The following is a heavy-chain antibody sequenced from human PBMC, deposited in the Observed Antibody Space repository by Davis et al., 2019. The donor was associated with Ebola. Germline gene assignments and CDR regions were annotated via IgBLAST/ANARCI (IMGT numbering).Heavy chain of an antibody. V-gene: IGHV1-3*01. CDR3: ARATFGYNSGWYADY. CDR1: GYSFTTFS. D-gene: IGHD6-19*01. Sequence: AASVKVSCKASGYSFTTFSMHWVRQAPGQGLEWMGWINADNGDTKYSQNFQGRVTITTDTSASTAYLDLSSLRSDDTAVFYCARATFGYNSGWYADYWGQGTLVTVSS. J-gene: IGHJ4*02. CDR2: INADNGDT.